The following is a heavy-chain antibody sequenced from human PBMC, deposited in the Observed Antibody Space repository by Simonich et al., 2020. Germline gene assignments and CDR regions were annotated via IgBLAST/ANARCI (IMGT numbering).Heavy chain of an antibody. V-gene: IGHV1-2*02. CDR3: ARDRAARYYYYYMDV. CDR1: GYTFTGYY. D-gene: IGHD6-6*01. J-gene: IGHJ6*03. Sequence: QVQLVQSGAEVKKPGASVKVSCKASGYTFTGYYMHWVRQAPGQGLEWMGWINPNSGGTNDAQKFQGRVTMTRDTSISTAYMELSRLRSDDTAVYYCARDRAARYYYYYMDVWGKGTTVTVSS. CDR2: INPNSGGT.